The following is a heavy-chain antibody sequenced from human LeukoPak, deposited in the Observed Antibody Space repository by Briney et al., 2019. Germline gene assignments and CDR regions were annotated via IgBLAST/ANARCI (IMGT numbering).Heavy chain of an antibody. CDR1: GGSISRYY. CDR2: VYYSGST. J-gene: IGHJ4*02. CDR3: ASGGDMRYFDY. D-gene: IGHD2-21*02. V-gene: IGHV4-59*01. Sequence: PSEALSLTCTVSGGSISRYYWSWIRQPPGKRLEWIGYVYYSGSTNYNPSLKSRVTISVDTSKTQFSLKLGSVTAADTAVYYCASGGDMRYFDYWGQGTLVTVSS.